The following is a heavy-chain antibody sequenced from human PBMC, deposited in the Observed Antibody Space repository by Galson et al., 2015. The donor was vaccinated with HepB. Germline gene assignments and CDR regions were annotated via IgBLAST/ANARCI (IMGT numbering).Heavy chain of an antibody. CDR2: TYYRSKWYN. CDR3: ARDPSPSSGWLFGDYFDY. J-gene: IGHJ4*02. Sequence: CAISGDSVSSNGAAWNWIRQSPSRGLEWLGRTYYRSKWYNDYAVSVKSRITINPDTYKNQFSLQLNSVTPEDTAVYYCARDPSPSSGWLFGDYFDYWGQGTLVTVSS. D-gene: IGHD6-19*01. CDR1: GDSVSSNGAA. V-gene: IGHV6-1*01.